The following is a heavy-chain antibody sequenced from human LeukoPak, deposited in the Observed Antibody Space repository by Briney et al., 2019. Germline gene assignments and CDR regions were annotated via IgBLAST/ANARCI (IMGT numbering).Heavy chain of an antibody. CDR1: GFTFSSYA. Sequence: PGGSLRPSCAASGFTFSSYAMRWVRQAPGKGLEWVSAISGRGGNTFYADSVKGWFTISRDSSKNTLYLQMNSLRAEDTAVYYCAKGTDTYYYYMDVWGKGTTVTVSS. CDR2: ISGRGGNT. J-gene: IGHJ6*03. D-gene: IGHD5-18*01. CDR3: AKGTDTYYYYMDV. V-gene: IGHV3-23*01.